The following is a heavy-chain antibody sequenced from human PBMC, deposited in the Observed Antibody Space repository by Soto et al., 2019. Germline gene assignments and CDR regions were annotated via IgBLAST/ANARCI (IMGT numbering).Heavy chain of an antibody. CDR3: ARGGRNTVIEDPFDI. V-gene: IGHV4-31*03. CDR1: GGSITSGSYY. J-gene: IGHJ3*02. CDR2: INYAGTS. D-gene: IGHD2-21*01. Sequence: QVQLQESGPGLVKSSQTLSLTCKVSGGSITSGSYYWSWIRQLPGKGLEWIACINYAGTSDYNPSLKSRLTMSLDASKNQVSLRLTSMTAADTAVYYCARGGRNTVIEDPFDIWGQGTVVTVSS.